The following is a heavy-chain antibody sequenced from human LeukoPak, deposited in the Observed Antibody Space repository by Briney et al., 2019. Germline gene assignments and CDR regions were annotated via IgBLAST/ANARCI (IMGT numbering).Heavy chain of an antibody. CDR3: APGYCSSTICYHYFES. Sequence: GGSLRLSCAASGFTFSRYSMNWVRQAPGKGLEGVSYISSSSNTIYYADSVKGRFTISSDNAKNSLYLQMSSLRVESTAVYYCAPGYCSSTICYHYFESWGQGTLVAVSS. V-gene: IGHV3-48*01. CDR2: ISSSSNTI. D-gene: IGHD2-2*01. J-gene: IGHJ4*02. CDR1: GFTFSRYS.